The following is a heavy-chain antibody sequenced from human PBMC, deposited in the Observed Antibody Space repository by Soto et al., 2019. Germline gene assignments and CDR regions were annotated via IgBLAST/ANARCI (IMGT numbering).Heavy chain of an antibody. Sequence: QVQLQQWGAGLLKPSETLSLTCAVYGGSFSGYYWSWIRQPPGKGLEWIGEINHSGSTNYNPSLKSRVTISVDTSKNQFSLKLSPVTAADTAVYYCARELVVVVAATDYYGMDVWGQGTTVTVSS. V-gene: IGHV4-34*01. J-gene: IGHJ6*02. CDR3: ARELVVVVAATDYYGMDV. CDR2: INHSGST. CDR1: GGSFSGYY. D-gene: IGHD2-15*01.